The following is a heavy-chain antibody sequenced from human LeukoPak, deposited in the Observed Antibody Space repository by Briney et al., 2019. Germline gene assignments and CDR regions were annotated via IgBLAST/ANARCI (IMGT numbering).Heavy chain of an antibody. CDR3: ARDGSGDYKGDVFDI. CDR1: GGSISSSSYY. V-gene: IGHV4-39*07. Sequence: SETLSLTCTVSGGSISSSSYYWGWIRQPPGKGLEWIGSIYHSGSTYYNPSLKSRVTMSVGTSKTQSSLKLSSVTAADTAVYYCARDGSGDYKGDVFDIWGQGTMVTVSS. CDR2: IYHSGST. D-gene: IGHD3-10*01. J-gene: IGHJ3*02.